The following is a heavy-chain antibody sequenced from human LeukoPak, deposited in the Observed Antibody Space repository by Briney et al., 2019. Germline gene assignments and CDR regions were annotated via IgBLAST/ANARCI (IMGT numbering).Heavy chain of an antibody. CDR2: IYTSGST. CDR3: ARGLYSSSSGGLFYYYYYMDV. J-gene: IGHJ6*03. D-gene: IGHD6-6*01. Sequence: PSETLSFTCTVSGGSISSGSYYWSWIRQPAGKGLEWIGRIYTSGSTNYNPSLKSRVTISVDTSKNQFSLKLSSVTAADTAVYYCARGLYSSSSGGLFYYYYYMDVWGKGTTVTVSS. V-gene: IGHV4-61*02. CDR1: GGSISSGSYY.